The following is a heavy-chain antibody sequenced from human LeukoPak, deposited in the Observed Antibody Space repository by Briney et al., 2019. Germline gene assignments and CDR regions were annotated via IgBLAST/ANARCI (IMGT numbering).Heavy chain of an antibody. Sequence: GASLKISCKGSGYSFTSYWIGWVRQMPGKGLEWMGIIYPGDSDARYSPSFQGQVTISADKSISTAYLQWSSLKASDTAMYYCARHSPQNYYYYYMDVWGKGTTVTVSS. CDR1: GYSFTSYW. V-gene: IGHV5-51*01. CDR2: IYPGDSDA. CDR3: ARHSPQNYYYYYMDV. J-gene: IGHJ6*03.